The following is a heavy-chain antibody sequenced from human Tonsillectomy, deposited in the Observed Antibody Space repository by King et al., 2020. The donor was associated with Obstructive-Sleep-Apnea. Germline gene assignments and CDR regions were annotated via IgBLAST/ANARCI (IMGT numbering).Heavy chain of an antibody. CDR2: MNPNSGNT. CDR3: VRERGYPDY. Sequence: VQLVESGAEVKKPGASVKVSCKASGYTFTSYDINWVRQATGQGLEWMGWMNPNSGNTGYAQKFQGRVTMTRNNSMTTAYMELRSLTSEYTAVYYCVRERGYPDYWGQGTLVTVSS. CDR1: GYTFTSYD. V-gene: IGHV1-8*01. D-gene: IGHD5-18*01. J-gene: IGHJ4*02.